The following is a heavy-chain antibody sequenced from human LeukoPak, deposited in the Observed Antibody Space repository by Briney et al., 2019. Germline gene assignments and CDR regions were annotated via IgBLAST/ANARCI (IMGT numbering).Heavy chain of an antibody. Sequence: KPSETLSLTCTVSGGSISSYYWSWIRRPAGKGLEWIGRIYTSGSTNYNPSLKSRVTMSVDTSKNQFSLKLSSVTAADTAVYYCARDLLGYCSSTSCYGTHNWFDPWGQGTLVTVSS. J-gene: IGHJ5*02. CDR1: GGSISSYY. D-gene: IGHD2-2*01. CDR3: ARDLLGYCSSTSCYGTHNWFDP. V-gene: IGHV4-4*07. CDR2: IYTSGST.